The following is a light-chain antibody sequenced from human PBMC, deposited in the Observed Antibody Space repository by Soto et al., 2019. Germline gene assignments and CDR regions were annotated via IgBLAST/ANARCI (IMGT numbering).Light chain of an antibody. CDR2: DAS. Sequence: EIVLTQSPGTLSLSPGERATLSCRASQTVRNNYLAWYQQKPGQAPRLLIYDASSRATGIPDRFSGGGSGTDFTLTISRLEPEDFAVYYCQQYISSPLTFGQGTKVDIK. J-gene: IGKJ1*01. CDR3: QQYISSPLT. CDR1: QTVRNNY. V-gene: IGKV3-20*01.